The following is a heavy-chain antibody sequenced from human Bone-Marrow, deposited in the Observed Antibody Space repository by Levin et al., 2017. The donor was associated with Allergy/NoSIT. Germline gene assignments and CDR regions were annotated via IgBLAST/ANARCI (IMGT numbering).Heavy chain of an antibody. Sequence: GASVKVSCKVSGYAFTDYYIHWVRQAPGQGLEWMGWMNPNTGGANYAQKFQGRVTMTRDTSISAAYMELSRLISDDTAVYYCAKSTTLISALGYWDQGTLVTVSS. CDR3: AKSTTLISALGY. CDR2: MNPNTGGA. CDR1: GYAFTDYY. V-gene: IGHV1-2*02. D-gene: IGHD1-1*01. J-gene: IGHJ4*02.